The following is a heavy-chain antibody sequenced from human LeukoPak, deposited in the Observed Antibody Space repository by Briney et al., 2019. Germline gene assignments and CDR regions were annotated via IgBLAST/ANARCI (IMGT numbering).Heavy chain of an antibody. CDR3: ARDYDSSGPHPYYYYGMDV. Sequence: GRSLRLSCAASGFTFSSYGMHWVRQAPGKGLEWVAVIWYDGSNKYYADSVKGRFTISRDNSKNTLYLQMNSLRAEDTAVYYCARDYDSSGPHPYYYYGMDVWGQGTTVTVSS. V-gene: IGHV3-33*01. CDR2: IWYDGSNK. J-gene: IGHJ6*02. CDR1: GFTFSSYG. D-gene: IGHD3-22*01.